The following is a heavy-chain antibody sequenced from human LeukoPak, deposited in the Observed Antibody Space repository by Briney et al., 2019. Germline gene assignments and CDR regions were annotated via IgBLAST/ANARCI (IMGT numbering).Heavy chain of an antibody. CDR2: IWYDGSNK. CDR3: AREGCSGGSCQYYFDY. CDR1: GFTFSSYG. V-gene: IGHV3-33*01. Sequence: GGSLRLSCAASGFTFSSYGMHWVRQAPGKGLEGVAVIWYDGSNKYYADSVKGRFTISRDNSKNTLYLQMNSLRAEDTAVYYCAREGCSGGSCQYYFDYWGQGTLVTVSS. D-gene: IGHD2-15*01. J-gene: IGHJ4*02.